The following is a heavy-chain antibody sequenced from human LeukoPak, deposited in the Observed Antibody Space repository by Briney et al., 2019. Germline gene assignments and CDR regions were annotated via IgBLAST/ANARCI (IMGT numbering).Heavy chain of an antibody. J-gene: IGHJ6*03. CDR3: ARDGAGWNYGYYYYYMDV. CDR1: GFTVSSNY. V-gene: IGHV3-53*01. Sequence: GGSLRLSCAASGFTVSSNYMSWVRQAPGKGLEWVSVIYSGGSTYYADSVKGRFTISRDNSKNTLYLQMNSLRAEDTAVYYCARDGAGWNYGYYYYYMDVWGKGTTVTVSS. D-gene: IGHD1-7*01. CDR2: IYSGGST.